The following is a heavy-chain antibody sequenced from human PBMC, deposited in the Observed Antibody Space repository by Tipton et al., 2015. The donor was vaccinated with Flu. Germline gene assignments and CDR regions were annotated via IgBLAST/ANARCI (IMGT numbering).Heavy chain of an antibody. J-gene: IGHJ1*01. CDR2: IKQDGTEK. V-gene: IGHV3-7*01. CDR1: GFTFSTFW. Sequence: SLRLSCAASGFTFSTFWMDWVRQAPGKGLEWVANIKQDGTEKYYVDSVKGRFTISRDNAKSSLYLQMNSLRAEDTAVYHSARGYTSSWAPYFQHWGRGTLGTVSS. CDR3: ARGYTSSWAPYFQH. D-gene: IGHD6-13*01.